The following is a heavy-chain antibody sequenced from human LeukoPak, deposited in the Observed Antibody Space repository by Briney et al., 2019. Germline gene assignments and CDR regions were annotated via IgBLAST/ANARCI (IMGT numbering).Heavy chain of an antibody. Sequence: GGSLRLSCAASGFTFSDYYMSWIRQAPGKGLEWVSYISSSGSTIYYADSVKGRFTISRDNAENSLYLQMNSLRAEDTAVYYCARSWYSSSCLDYWGQGTLVTVSS. V-gene: IGHV3-11*04. CDR1: GFTFSDYY. CDR3: ARSWYSSSCLDY. D-gene: IGHD6-13*01. J-gene: IGHJ4*02. CDR2: ISSSGSTI.